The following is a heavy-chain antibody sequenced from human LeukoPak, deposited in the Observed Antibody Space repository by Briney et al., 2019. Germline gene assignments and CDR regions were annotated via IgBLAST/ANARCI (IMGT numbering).Heavy chain of an antibody. CDR3: AKGGATTTRYEYFDY. D-gene: IGHD1-1*01. CDR2: ISSSGSGGNT. J-gene: IGHJ4*02. Sequence: GGSLRLSCAASGVTLSSYAMSWARQAPGKGLEWVSGISSSGSGGNTYYADSVKGRFTISRDSSKNTLFLHMNTLRAEDTAIYYCAKGGATTTRYEYFDYWGQGILVTVSS. CDR1: GVTLSSYA. V-gene: IGHV3-23*01.